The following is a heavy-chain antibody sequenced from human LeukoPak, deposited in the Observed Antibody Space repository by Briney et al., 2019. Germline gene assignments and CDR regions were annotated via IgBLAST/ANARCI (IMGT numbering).Heavy chain of an antibody. J-gene: IGHJ4*02. D-gene: IGHD3-16*01. CDR2: IRQDGDSK. CDR3: ARAIWWGNKHTWSGYFDG. CDR1: GFTLSNYW. Sequence: GGSLRLSCAAAGFTLSNYWMGWVRQAPGKGLEWVANIRQDGDSKYYVDSVKGRFTISRDNAENSLFLQMNSLRAEDMDVYYCARAIWWGNKHTWSGYFDGWGQGTLVTVSS. V-gene: IGHV3-7*01.